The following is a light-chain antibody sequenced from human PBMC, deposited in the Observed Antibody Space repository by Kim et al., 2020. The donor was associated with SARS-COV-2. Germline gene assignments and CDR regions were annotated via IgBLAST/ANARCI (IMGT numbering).Light chain of an antibody. CDR1: SSNIGINY. J-gene: IGLJ3*02. Sequence: GQRVTISCSGSSSNIGINYVYWYQQLPGTAPKLLIYRNSQRPSGVPDRCSGSKSGTSASLAISGLRSEDEADYYCAAWDDSLSESLFGGGTKLTVL. V-gene: IGLV1-47*01. CDR3: AAWDDSLSESL. CDR2: RNS.